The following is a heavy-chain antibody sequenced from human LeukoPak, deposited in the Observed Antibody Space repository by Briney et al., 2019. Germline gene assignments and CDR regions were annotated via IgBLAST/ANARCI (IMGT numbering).Heavy chain of an antibody. V-gene: IGHV3-21*01. D-gene: IGHD2-15*01. J-gene: IGHJ6*03. CDR3: ARGYCSGGGCYSYYYYYYVDV. CDR2: ISSSSSDI. Sequence: GGSLRLSCAASGFTFCSNSMNWLLQAPGKGLEWVSSISSSSSDIYYADSVKGRFTISRDNAKNSLYLQMNSLRVEDTAVYYCARGYCSGGGCYSYYYYYYVDVWGRGTTVTVSS. CDR1: GFTFCSNS.